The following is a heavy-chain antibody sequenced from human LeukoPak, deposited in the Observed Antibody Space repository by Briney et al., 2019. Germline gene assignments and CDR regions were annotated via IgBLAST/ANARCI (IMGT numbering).Heavy chain of an antibody. CDR2: IWYDGSNK. D-gene: IGHD3-10*01. CDR1: GFTFSSYG. CDR3: ARVWFGELLSPFDY. V-gene: IGHV3-33*01. J-gene: IGHJ4*02. Sequence: PGGSLRLSCAASGFTFSSYGMHWVRQAPGKGLEWVAVIWYDGSNKYYADSVKGRFTISRDNSKNTLYLQMNSLRAEDTAVYYCARVWFGELLSPFDYWGQGTLVTVSS.